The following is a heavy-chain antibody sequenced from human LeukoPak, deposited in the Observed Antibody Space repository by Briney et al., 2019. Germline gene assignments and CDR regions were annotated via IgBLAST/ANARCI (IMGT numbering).Heavy chain of an antibody. CDR1: GFTFSSYA. D-gene: IGHD4-11*01. Sequence: GGSLRLSCAASGFTFSSYAMSWVRQAPGKGPEWVSAISGGGGLTYYADSVKGRFTISRDNSKNTLYLQMNSLRAEDTAVYYCAKGNTNYYLDYWGQGTLVSVSS. J-gene: IGHJ4*02. V-gene: IGHV3-23*01. CDR2: ISGGGGLT. CDR3: AKGNTNYYLDY.